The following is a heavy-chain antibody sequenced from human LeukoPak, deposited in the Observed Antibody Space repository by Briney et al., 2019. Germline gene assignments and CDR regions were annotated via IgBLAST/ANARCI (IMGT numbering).Heavy chain of an antibody. CDR2: INPDGSQK. D-gene: IGHD5-24*01. V-gene: IGHV3-7*01. CDR3: AKLLGTATTYDS. Sequence: PGGSLTLSCEASGFTFSGNWMSWVRQAQGKGLEWVASINPDGSQKLYVDSVKGRFTISRDNTKSSLYLQMNSLGAEDTAIYYCAKLLGTATTYDSWGQGTRVTVSS. CDR1: GFTFSGNW. J-gene: IGHJ4*02.